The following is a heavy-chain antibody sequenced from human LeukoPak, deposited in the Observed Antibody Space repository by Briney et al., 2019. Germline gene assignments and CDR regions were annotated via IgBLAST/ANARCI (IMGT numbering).Heavy chain of an antibody. Sequence: SETLSLTCTVSGGSISSSSYYWDWIRQPPGKGLERIGSIYYSGSTYYNPSLKSRVTISVDTSKNQFSLKLSSVTAADTAVYYCARPTAGRAGIAVDYWGQGTLVTVSS. V-gene: IGHV4-39*01. CDR2: IYYSGST. CDR3: ARPTAGRAGIAVDY. D-gene: IGHD6-19*01. J-gene: IGHJ4*02. CDR1: GGSISSSSYY.